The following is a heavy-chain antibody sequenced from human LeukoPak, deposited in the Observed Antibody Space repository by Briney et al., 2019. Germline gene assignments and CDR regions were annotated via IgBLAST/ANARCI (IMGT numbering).Heavy chain of an antibody. Sequence: SETLSLTCAVYGGSFSGYNWSWIRQPPGKGLEWIGQINHSGSTNYNPSLKSRVTISVDTSKNQFSLKLSSVTAADTAVYYCARGSLSYYSDSSGYYYWFDPWGQGTLVTVSS. J-gene: IGHJ5*02. CDR1: GGSFSGYN. D-gene: IGHD3-22*01. CDR2: INHSGST. V-gene: IGHV4-34*01. CDR3: ARGSLSYYSDSSGYYYWFDP.